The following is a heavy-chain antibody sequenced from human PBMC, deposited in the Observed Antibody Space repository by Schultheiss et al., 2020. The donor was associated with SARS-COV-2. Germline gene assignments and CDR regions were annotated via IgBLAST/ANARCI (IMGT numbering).Heavy chain of an antibody. CDR2: IWPGDSDA. D-gene: IGHD2-21*02. V-gene: IGHV5-51*01. CDR3: VRVTGAYFEY. J-gene: IGHJ4*02. Sequence: GGSLRLSCKGSGYSFTSYWIGWVRQMPGRGLELMGIIWPGDSDARYSPSFQGQVTISADKSISTAYLQWSSLKASDTAIYYCVRVTGAYFEYWGQGALVTVSS. CDR1: GYSFTSYW.